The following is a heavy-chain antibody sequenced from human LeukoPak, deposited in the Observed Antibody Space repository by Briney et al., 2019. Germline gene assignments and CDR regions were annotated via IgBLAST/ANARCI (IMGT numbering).Heavy chain of an antibody. CDR2: ISYDGSGK. J-gene: IGHJ6*03. CDR1: GFTFSTYT. Sequence: GGSLRLSCAASGFTFSTYTMFWVRHAPGKGLEWVALISYDGSGKYYADSVKGRFTISRDNSKNTLYVQMDSLRAEDTAVYYCARSGVASVYTNYHMDVWGKGTTVTVSS. CDR3: ARSGVASVYTNYHMDV. V-gene: IGHV3-30-3*01. D-gene: IGHD3-3*01.